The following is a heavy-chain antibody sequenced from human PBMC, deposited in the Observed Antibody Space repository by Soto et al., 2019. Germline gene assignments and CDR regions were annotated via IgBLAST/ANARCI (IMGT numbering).Heavy chain of an antibody. CDR1: GFTFSSYW. CDR3: AGDIGSVGY. D-gene: IGHD2-15*01. Sequence: GGSLRLSCAASGFTFSSYWMYWVRQVPGKGLVWVARINSDGSITNYADSVKGRLTISRDNAKNTLYLQMNSLRAEDTAVYYCAGDIGSVGYWGQGTMVTVSS. CDR2: INSDGSIT. V-gene: IGHV3-74*01. J-gene: IGHJ4*02.